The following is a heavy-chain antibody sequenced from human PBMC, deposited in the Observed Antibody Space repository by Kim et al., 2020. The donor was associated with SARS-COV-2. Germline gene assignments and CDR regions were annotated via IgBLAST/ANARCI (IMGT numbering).Heavy chain of an antibody. V-gene: IGHV4-34*01. Sequence: SETLSLTCAVYGGSFSGYYWSWIRQPPGKGLEWIGEINHSGSTNYNPSLKSRVTISVDTSKNQFSLKLSSVTAADTAVYYCARGLGAVAGSGDAFDIWGQGTMVTVSS. J-gene: IGHJ3*02. D-gene: IGHD6-19*01. CDR1: GGSFSGYY. CDR3: ARGLGAVAGSGDAFDI. CDR2: INHSGST.